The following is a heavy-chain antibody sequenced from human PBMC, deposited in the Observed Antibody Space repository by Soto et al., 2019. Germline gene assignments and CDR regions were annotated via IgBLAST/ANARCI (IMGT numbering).Heavy chain of an antibody. D-gene: IGHD6-13*01. Sequence: PGGSLRLSCAASGFTFISYAMSWVRQAPGKGLEWVSAISGSGGSTYYADSVKGRFTISRDNSKNTLYLQMNSLRAEDTAVYYCAKSSSSPSWGYYYGMDVWGQGTTVTVSS. CDR2: ISGSGGST. J-gene: IGHJ6*02. V-gene: IGHV3-23*01. CDR3: AKSSSSPSWGYYYGMDV. CDR1: GFTFISYA.